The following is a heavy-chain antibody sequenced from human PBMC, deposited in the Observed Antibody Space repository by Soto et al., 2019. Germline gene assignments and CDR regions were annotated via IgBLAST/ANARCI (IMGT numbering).Heavy chain of an antibody. CDR1: GFTFSSSA. D-gene: IGHD1-26*01. J-gene: IGHJ4*02. CDR2: IRAKSNKYAT. Sequence: QSGGSLRLSCAASGFTFSSSAIHWVRQASGKGLEWVGRIRAKSNKYATLYAESLKGRFTISRDDSQSTAYLEMNSLKTEDTAVYYCNSGSYYSSIWGQGTLVTVSS. V-gene: IGHV3-73*01. CDR3: NSGSYYSSI.